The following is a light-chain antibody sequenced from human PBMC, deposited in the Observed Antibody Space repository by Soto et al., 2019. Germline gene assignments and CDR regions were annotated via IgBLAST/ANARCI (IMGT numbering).Light chain of an antibody. V-gene: IGLV1-51*01. CDR2: DNN. CDR3: GTWDSSLSAVV. Sequence: QSVLTQPPSVSAAPGQKVTISCSGSSSNIGKNYVSWYQQLPGTAPKLLIYDNNKRPSGIPDRFSGSKSGTSATLGITGLQTGDEADYYCGTWDSSLSAVVFGGGTKGTVL. CDR1: SSNIGKNY. J-gene: IGLJ2*01.